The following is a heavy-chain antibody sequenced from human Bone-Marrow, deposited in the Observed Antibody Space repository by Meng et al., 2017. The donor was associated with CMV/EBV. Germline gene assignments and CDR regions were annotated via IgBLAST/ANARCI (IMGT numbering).Heavy chain of an antibody. CDR3: ARGRGAAAGDY. V-gene: IGHV3-11*01. CDR2: ISSGGSAI. Sequence: LSCAASGFTCSEYYMSWIRQAPGRGLEWISYISSGGSAIYYADSVKGRFTISRDNAKNSLHLQMNSLRAEDTAVYYCARGRGAAAGDYWGQGTLVTVSS. D-gene: IGHD6-13*01. J-gene: IGHJ4*02. CDR1: GFTCSEYY.